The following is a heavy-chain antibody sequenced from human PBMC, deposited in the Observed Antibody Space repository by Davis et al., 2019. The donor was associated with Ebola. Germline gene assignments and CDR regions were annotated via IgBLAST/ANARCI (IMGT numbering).Heavy chain of an antibody. CDR1: DGSVYGNY. V-gene: IGHV4-59*08. D-gene: IGHD3-9*01. CDR3: ARVYYDILTGYTPFDY. J-gene: IGHJ4*02. Sequence: SETLSLTCSVSDGSVYGNYWSWIRQPPGKGLEWIGYIYYTGSANYSPSLKSRVTISVDTSKNQFSLKLSSVTAADTAVYYCARVYYDILTGYTPFDYWGQGTLVTVSS. CDR2: IYYTGSA.